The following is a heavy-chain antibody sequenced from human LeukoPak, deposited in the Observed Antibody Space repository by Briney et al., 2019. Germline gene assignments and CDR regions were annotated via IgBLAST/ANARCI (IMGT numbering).Heavy chain of an antibody. CDR1: GFTFSDYY. CDR3: ARDAGPRAYAFDI. V-gene: IGHV3-11*04. Sequence: GGSLRLSCAASGFTFSDYYMSWVRQAPGKGLEWVSYISSIGSTIYYADSVKGRFTISRDNAKNSLYLQMNSRRAEDTAVYYCARDAGPRAYAFDIWGQRTMVTVSS. J-gene: IGHJ3*02. CDR2: ISSIGSTI.